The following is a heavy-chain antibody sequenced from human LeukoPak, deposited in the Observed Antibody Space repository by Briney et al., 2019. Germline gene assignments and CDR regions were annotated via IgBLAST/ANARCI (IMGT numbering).Heavy chain of an antibody. V-gene: IGHV3-21*01. D-gene: IGHD2-2*01. Sequence: GGSLRLSCAASAFPLRAYSMHWVRQAPGKGLEWVSSISIDGRYIYYADSVKGRFTISSDNAKNSLYLQMNSLRAEDTAVYYCARGNAPLPFDHWGQGTLVTVSS. CDR3: ARGNAPLPFDH. CDR1: AFPLRAYS. CDR2: ISIDGRYI. J-gene: IGHJ4*02.